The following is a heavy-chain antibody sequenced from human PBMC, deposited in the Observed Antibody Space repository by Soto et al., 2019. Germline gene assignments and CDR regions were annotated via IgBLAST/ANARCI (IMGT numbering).Heavy chain of an antibody. CDR1: GFTFSSYW. CDR2: INSDGSST. CDR3: ARDPPYLDGMDV. J-gene: IGHJ6*02. Sequence: PGGSLRLSCAASGFTFSSYWMHCVRQAPGKGLVWVSRINSDGSSTSYADSVKGRFTISRDNAKNTLYLQMNSLRADDTAVYYCARDPPYLDGMDVWGQGTTVTVSS. V-gene: IGHV3-74*01.